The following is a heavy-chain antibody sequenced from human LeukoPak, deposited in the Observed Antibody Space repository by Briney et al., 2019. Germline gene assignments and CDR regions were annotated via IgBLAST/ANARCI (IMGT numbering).Heavy chain of an antibody. V-gene: IGHV3-66*02. Sequence: TGGSLRLSCAASGFIVSNSYKNWVRHPPAKGLELVSVIHNGGSTYYADSVQGRFTISRDNSKNTVNVQMDDLRAEDPAVYCGARSWEARLNFDYWGQGTLVTVSS. J-gene: IGHJ4*02. CDR2: IHNGGST. CDR1: GFIVSNSY. CDR3: ARSWEARLNFDY. D-gene: IGHD1-26*01.